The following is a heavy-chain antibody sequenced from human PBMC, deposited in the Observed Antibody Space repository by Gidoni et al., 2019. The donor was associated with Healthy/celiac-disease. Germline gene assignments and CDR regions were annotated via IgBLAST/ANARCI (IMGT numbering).Heavy chain of an antibody. CDR3: ARQQITMVRGVGAFDY. Sequence: EVQLVQSGAEVKKPGASLKLSCKGSGSSFTSSSIGWVRQMPGKGLEWMGISYPGDSDTRYSPSFQGQVTSSADKSISNAYLQWSSLKASDTAMYYCARQQITMVRGVGAFDYWGQGTLVTVSS. CDR2: SYPGDSDT. V-gene: IGHV5-51*01. D-gene: IGHD3-10*01. J-gene: IGHJ4*02. CDR1: GSSFTSSS.